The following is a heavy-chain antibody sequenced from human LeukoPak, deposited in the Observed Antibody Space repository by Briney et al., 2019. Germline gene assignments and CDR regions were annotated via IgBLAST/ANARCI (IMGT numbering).Heavy chain of an antibody. Sequence: QTGGSLRLSCADSGFTSSNYWMTWVRQTPGKGLEWLAIIKEDGREKYYVDSVRGRFTISRDNAMNSLSLQMNSLRAEDTAVYYCATVDCSSTSLWQAFDIWGQGTMVTVSS. V-gene: IGHV3-7*01. D-gene: IGHD2-2*01. CDR2: IKEDGREK. CDR1: GFTSSNYW. CDR3: ATVDCSSTSLWQAFDI. J-gene: IGHJ3*02.